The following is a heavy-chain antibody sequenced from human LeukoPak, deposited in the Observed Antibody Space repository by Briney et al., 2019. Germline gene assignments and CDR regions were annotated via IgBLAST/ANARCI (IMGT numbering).Heavy chain of an antibody. J-gene: IGHJ5*02. CDR1: GASISNSDFY. V-gene: IGHV4-39*07. CDR2: LYYGGSP. CDR3: ARVNDCSGSSCFSRWFDP. Sequence: SETLSLTCTVSGASISNSDFYWGWIRQPPGKGLEWIGTLYYGGSPLYNASLTSRVSMSVETSKNQFSLRLSSVTAAGTAVYYCARVNDCSGSSCFSRWFDPWGQGTLITVS. D-gene: IGHD2-15*01.